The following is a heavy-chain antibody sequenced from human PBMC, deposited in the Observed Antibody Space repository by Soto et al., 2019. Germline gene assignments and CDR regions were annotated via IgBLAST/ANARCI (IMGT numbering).Heavy chain of an antibody. CDR3: ARGGGSCLDYYYYGMGV. D-gene: IGHD2-15*01. Sequence: ASVKVSCKASGYTFTGYYMHWVRQAPGQGLEWMGWINPNSGGTNYAQKFQGWVTMTRDTSISTAYMELSRLRSDDTAVYYCARGGGSCLDYYYYGMGVWGQGTTVTVSS. J-gene: IGHJ6*02. V-gene: IGHV1-2*04. CDR2: INPNSGGT. CDR1: GYTFTGYY.